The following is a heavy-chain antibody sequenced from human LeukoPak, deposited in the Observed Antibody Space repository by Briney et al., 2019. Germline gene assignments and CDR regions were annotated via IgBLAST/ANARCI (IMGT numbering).Heavy chain of an antibody. CDR3: AKGRMGSSSYYFDY. V-gene: IGHV3-23*01. D-gene: IGHD6-6*01. J-gene: IGHJ4*02. Sequence: GGSLRLSCAASGFTFSSYAMSWVRQAPGKGLEWVSAISGSGGSTYYADSVKGRFTISRDNSKNTLSLQVNSLRAEDTAVYYCAKGRMGSSSYYFDYWGQGTLVTVSS. CDR2: ISGSGGST. CDR1: GFTFSSYA.